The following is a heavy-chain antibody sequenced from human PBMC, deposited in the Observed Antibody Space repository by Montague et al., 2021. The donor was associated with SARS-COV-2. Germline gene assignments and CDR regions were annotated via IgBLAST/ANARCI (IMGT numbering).Heavy chain of an antibody. CDR1: GFTFSSYA. V-gene: IGHV3-23*01. CDR3: AKDIAVQGELSYYYGMDV. J-gene: IGHJ6*02. CDR2: ISGSGGST. D-gene: IGHD3-16*02. Sequence: SLRLSCAASGFTFSSYAMSWVRQAPGKGLEWVSAISGSGGSTYYADSVKGRVTISRDNSKNTLYLQMNSLRAEDTAVYYCAKDIAVQGELSYYYGMDVWGQGTTVTVSS.